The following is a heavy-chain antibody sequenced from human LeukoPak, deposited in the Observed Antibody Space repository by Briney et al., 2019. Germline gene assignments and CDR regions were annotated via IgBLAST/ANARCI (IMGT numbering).Heavy chain of an antibody. CDR2: IRYDGSNK. D-gene: IGHD6-19*01. Sequence: GGSLRLSCAASGFTFSSYGMHWVRQAPGKGLEWVAFIRYDGSNKYYADSVKGRFTISRDNSKNTLYLQMNSLRAEDTAVYYCAKEDKVSSGWYGPGLYFQHWGQSTLVTVSS. CDR3: AKEDKVSSGWYGPGLYFQH. CDR1: GFTFSSYG. V-gene: IGHV3-30*02. J-gene: IGHJ1*01.